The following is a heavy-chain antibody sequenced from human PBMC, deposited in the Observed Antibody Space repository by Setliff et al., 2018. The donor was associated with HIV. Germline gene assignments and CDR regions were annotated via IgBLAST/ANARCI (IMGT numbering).Heavy chain of an antibody. Sequence: ASETLSLTCTVSGGSISSGTYYWSWIRQPAGKGLEWIGRLHLSGDTNYNPSLKSRVTMSIDTSKNQVSLKLTSVTAADTAVYYCARYKCITFACVGFDIWGQGTVVTVSS. V-gene: IGHV4-61*10. CDR1: GGSISSGTYY. CDR3: ARYKCITFACVGFDI. J-gene: IGHJ3*02. CDR2: LHLSGDT. D-gene: IGHD3-10*01.